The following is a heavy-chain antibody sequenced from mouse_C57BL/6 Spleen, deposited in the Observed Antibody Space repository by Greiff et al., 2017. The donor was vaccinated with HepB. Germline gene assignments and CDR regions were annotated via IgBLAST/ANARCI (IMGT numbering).Heavy chain of an antibody. CDR2: IHPNSGST. J-gene: IGHJ3*01. D-gene: IGHD4-1*01. V-gene: IGHV1-64*01. CDR3: ARDTGDVGFAY. CDR1: GYTFTSYW. Sequence: VQLQQPGAELVKPGASVKLSCKASGYTFTSYWMHWVKQRPGQGLEWIGMIHPNSGSTNYNEKFKSKATLTVDKSSSTAYMQLSSLTSEDSAVYYCARDTGDVGFAYWGQGTLVTVSA.